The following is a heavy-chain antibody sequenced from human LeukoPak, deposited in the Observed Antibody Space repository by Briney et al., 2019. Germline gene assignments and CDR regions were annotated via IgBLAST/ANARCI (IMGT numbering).Heavy chain of an antibody. Sequence: GGTLRLSCAASGFTFSSYSMNGVRQAPRKGLEVVSYNSSSSSTIYYADSVKGRFTISRDNAKNSLYLQMNSLRDEDTAVYYCARDGYSGYAFDIWGQGTMVTVSS. CDR3: ARDGYSGYAFDI. CDR1: GFTFSSYS. D-gene: IGHD5-12*01. J-gene: IGHJ3*02. V-gene: IGHV3-48*02. CDR2: NSSSSSTI.